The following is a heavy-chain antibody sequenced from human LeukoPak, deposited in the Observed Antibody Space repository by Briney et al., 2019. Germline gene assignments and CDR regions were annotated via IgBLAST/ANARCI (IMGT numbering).Heavy chain of an antibody. J-gene: IGHJ4*02. Sequence: GGSLRLSCAVSGFNVSSNYLSWVRQAPGKGLEWVSHTHADGSTDYADSVRERFTVSRDNSANTFYLQLNSLRADDTAIYFCAREAPMPGNYYFDFWGQGTLVTVSS. CDR1: GFNVSSNY. CDR2: THADGST. D-gene: IGHD1-7*01. V-gene: IGHV3-66*01. CDR3: AREAPMPGNYYFDF.